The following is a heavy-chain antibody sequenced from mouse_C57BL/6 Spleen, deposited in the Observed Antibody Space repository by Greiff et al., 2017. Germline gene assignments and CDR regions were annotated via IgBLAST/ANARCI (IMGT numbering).Heavy chain of an antibody. CDR1: GFTFSDYY. J-gene: IGHJ1*03. D-gene: IGHD3-3*01. CDR2: INYDGSST. Sequence: DVKLVESEGGLVQPGSSMKLSCTASGFTFSDYYMAWVRQVPEKGLEWVANINYDGSSTYYLDSLKSRFIISRDNAKNILYLQMSSLKSEDTATYYGARDRGDVGYFDGWGTGTTVTVSS. CDR3: ARDRGDVGYFDG. V-gene: IGHV5-16*01.